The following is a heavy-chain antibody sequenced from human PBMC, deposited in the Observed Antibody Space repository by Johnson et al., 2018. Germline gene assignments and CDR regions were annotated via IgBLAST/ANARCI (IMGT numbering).Heavy chain of an antibody. J-gene: IGHJ1*01. D-gene: IGHD4-23*01. Sequence: QVQLQQWGAGLLKPSETLSLSCAVYGGSLSGYYWSWIRQPPGKGLEWIGEINHSGSTNYNSSLKSRVTISLDTSKNQFSLKVSSVTAADTAVYYCSRGVTDQHWSQGTLVTVSS. CDR2: INHSGST. CDR3: SRGVTDQH. CDR1: GGSLSGYY. V-gene: IGHV4-34*01.